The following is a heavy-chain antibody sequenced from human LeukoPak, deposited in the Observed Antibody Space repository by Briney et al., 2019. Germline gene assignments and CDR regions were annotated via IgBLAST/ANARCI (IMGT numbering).Heavy chain of an antibody. CDR3: ARDFCSGGSCYSDWYFDL. CDR2: INPGGGST. D-gene: IGHD2-15*01. CDR1: GYTFTNYY. Sequence: RRASVKVSCKASGYTFTNYYIHWVRQAPGQGLEWMGIINPGGGSTSYAQKFQGRVTMTRDTSASTVYMELSSLRSEDTAVYYCARDFCSGGSCYSDWYFDLWGRGTLVTVSS. J-gene: IGHJ2*01. V-gene: IGHV1-46*01.